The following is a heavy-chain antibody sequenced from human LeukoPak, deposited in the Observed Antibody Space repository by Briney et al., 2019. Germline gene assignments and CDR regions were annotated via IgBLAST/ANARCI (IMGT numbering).Heavy chain of an antibody. CDR3: ARGRRGYSYGRNWFDP. D-gene: IGHD5-18*01. CDR2: INHSGTT. Sequence: PSETLSLTCAVYGGSFSGYYWSWIRQPPGEGLEWIGEINHSGTTNYNPSLKSRVTISVDPSKNQFSLKLSSVTAADTAVYYCARGRRGYSYGRNWFDPWGQGTLVTVSS. V-gene: IGHV4-34*01. J-gene: IGHJ5*02. CDR1: GGSFSGYY.